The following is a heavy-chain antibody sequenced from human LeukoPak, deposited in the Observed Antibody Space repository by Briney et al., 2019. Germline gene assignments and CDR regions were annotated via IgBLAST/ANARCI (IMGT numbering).Heavy chain of an antibody. CDR1: GGSISSYY. V-gene: IGHV4-59*01. J-gene: IGHJ4*02. CDR2: IYYSGTT. Sequence: SETLSLTCTVSGGSISSYYWSWIRQPPGKGLEWIGYIYYSGTTNYNPSLKSRVTISVDTSKNQFSLKLSSVTAADTAVYYCARLVRSGSPGYWGQGTLVTVSS. D-gene: IGHD1-26*01. CDR3: ARLVRSGSPGY.